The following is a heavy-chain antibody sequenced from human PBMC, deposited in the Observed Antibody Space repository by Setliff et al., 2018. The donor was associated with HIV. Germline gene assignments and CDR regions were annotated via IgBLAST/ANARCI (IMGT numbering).Heavy chain of an antibody. J-gene: IGHJ3*02. CDR2: IYHSGST. D-gene: IGHD6-19*01. V-gene: IGHV4-38-2*01. CDR1: GSSISNGYY. Sequence: SETLLTCAVSGSSISNGYYWGWIRQPPGKGLEWIGSIYHSGSTYYNPSLKSRVTISVDTSKNQFSLKLSSVTAADTAVYHCARRNSGWYDAFDIWGQGTMVTVSS. CDR3: ARRNSGWYDAFDI.